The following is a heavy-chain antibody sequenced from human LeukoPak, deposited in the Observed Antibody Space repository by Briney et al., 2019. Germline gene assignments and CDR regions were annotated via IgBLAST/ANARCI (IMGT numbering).Heavy chain of an antibody. CDR1: GFTFSTYE. D-gene: IGHD3-3*01. Sequence: GGSLRLSCAASGFTFSTYEMSWVRQAPGKGLEWVSFIGDSDGRTHYADSVKGRFTISRDNSKNTLYLQLNSLRAEDTALYYCVKGEWLDYWGQGTLVTVSS. CDR3: VKGEWLDY. J-gene: IGHJ4*02. V-gene: IGHV3-23*01. CDR2: IGDSDGRT.